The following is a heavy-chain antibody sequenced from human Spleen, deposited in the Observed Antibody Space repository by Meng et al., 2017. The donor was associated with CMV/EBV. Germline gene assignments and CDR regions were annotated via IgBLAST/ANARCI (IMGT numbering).Heavy chain of an antibody. D-gene: IGHD3-10*01. CDR3: ARDTMVFRGDFDY. Sequence: CKASGYPFTSYGISCVRQAPGKGLEWMGWISAYNGNTNSAQKLPGRVTMTTDPSTSTAYMGLRSLRSDDTAVYYCARDTMVFRGDFDYWGQGTLVTVSS. CDR2: ISAYNGNT. J-gene: IGHJ4*02. CDR1: GYPFTSYG. V-gene: IGHV1-18*01.